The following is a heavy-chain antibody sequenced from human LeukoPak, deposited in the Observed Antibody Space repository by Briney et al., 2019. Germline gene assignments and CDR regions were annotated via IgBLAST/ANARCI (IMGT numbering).Heavy chain of an antibody. CDR2: IYSDGST. CDR1: GVSVSRNY. Sequence: GGSLRLSCAASGVSVSRNYMSWVRQAPGKGLGWVSEIYSDGSTYYAASVKGRFSISRDNSKNTVYLQMNSLRAEDTAVYYCARELREHGVFDIWGQGTTVTVSS. J-gene: IGHJ3*02. D-gene: IGHD1-26*01. CDR3: ARELREHGVFDI. V-gene: IGHV3-53*01.